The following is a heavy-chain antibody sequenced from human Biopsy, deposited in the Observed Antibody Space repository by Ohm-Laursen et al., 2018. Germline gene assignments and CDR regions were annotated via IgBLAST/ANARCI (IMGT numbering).Heavy chain of an antibody. CDR3: ARTPILIVSAGLVYRHRRHLQGMDV. D-gene: IGHD6-13*01. CDR1: GFSLSARGMC. Sequence: TQTLTLTYSFSGFSLSARGMCVSWIRQAPGKALEWLARVDWDDYKDYSASLQTKLSISKDTSNDQVVLTVNNVGPADTATYYCARTPILIVSAGLVYRHRRHLQGMDVWGQGIAVTVS. V-gene: IGHV2-70*11. J-gene: IGHJ6*02. CDR2: VDWDDYK.